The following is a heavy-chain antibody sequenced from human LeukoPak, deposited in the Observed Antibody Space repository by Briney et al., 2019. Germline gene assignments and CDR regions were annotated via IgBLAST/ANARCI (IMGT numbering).Heavy chain of an antibody. V-gene: IGHV3-21*01. CDR3: AREKGYYDFWSGLTTGSDYYYMDV. J-gene: IGHJ6*03. Sequence: GGSLRLSCAASGFTFSSYSMNWVRQAPGKGLEWVSSISSSSSYIYYADSVKGRFTISRDNAKNSLYLQINSLRAEDTAVYYCAREKGYYDFWSGLTTGSDYYYMDVWGKGTMVTVSS. CDR1: GFTFSSYS. D-gene: IGHD3-3*01. CDR2: ISSSSSYI.